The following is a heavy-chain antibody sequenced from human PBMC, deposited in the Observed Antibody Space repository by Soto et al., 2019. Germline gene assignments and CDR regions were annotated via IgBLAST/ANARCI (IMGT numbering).Heavy chain of an antibody. J-gene: IGHJ6*02. D-gene: IGHD2-2*01. V-gene: IGHV1-69*13. Sequence: SVKVSCKASGGTFSSYAISWVRQAPGQGLEWLGGIIPIFGTANYAQKFQGRVTITADESTSTAYMELSSLRSEDTAVYYCARVVRRIVVVPAAPYYGMDVWGQGTTVTVSS. CDR3: ARVVRRIVVVPAAPYYGMDV. CDR1: GGTFSSYA. CDR2: IIPIFGTA.